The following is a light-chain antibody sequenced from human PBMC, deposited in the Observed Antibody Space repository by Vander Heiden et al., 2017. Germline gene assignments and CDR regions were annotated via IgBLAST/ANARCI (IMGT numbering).Light chain of an antibody. CDR2: CNN. J-gene: IGLJ3*02. V-gene: IGLV1-44*01. Sequence: GPRVTISCSGSSSNIGSNTVNWYQQLTAPAPILLMYCNNQRHSGVPARFSGSKSGTSASFTTSGLQAEEEADYYCAAWDDSRNGPVFGGGTKRTVL. CDR3: AAWDDSRNGPV. CDR1: SSNIGSNT.